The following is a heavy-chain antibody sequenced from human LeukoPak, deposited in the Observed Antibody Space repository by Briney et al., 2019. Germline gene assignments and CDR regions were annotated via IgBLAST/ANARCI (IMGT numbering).Heavy chain of an antibody. D-gene: IGHD3-10*01. V-gene: IGHV4-39*01. CDR3: ARGFGESEYYYYGMDV. Sequence: SETLSLTCTVSGASISSSSYYWGWICPPPGRRLDWIGTIYYAGGTYYNPSLKSRVTISVDTSKNQFSLRLSSVTAADTAVYYCARGFGESEYYYYGMDVWGQGTTVTVSS. J-gene: IGHJ6*02. CDR2: IYYAGGT. CDR1: GASISSSSYY.